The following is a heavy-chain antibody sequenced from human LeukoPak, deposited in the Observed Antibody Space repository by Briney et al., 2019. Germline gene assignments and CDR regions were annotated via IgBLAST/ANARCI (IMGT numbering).Heavy chain of an antibody. V-gene: IGHV3-74*01. Sequence: PGGSLRLSCVASGFTFTSHWMHWFRQAPGRGLVWVSRINIDGTTTGYADSVRGRSTISRDNAKSTLYLQMNGLRAEDTAVYYCARDLTWNTADYWGQGTLVTVSS. CDR1: GFTFTSHW. D-gene: IGHD1/OR15-1a*01. CDR2: INIDGTTT. J-gene: IGHJ4*02. CDR3: ARDLTWNTADY.